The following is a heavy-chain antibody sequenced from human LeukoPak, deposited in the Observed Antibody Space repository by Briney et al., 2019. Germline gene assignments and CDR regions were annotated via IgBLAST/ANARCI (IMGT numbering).Heavy chain of an antibody. J-gene: IGHJ3*02. CDR2: IYYSGST. V-gene: IGHV4-59*01. CDR1: GFTFSNYW. D-gene: IGHD2-8*02. Sequence: PGGSLRLSCVASGFTFSNYWMSWIRQPPGKGLEWIGYIYYSGSTNYKPSLKSRVTISVDTSKNQFSLKLSSVTAADTAVYYCARVTGGGSLDAFDIWGQGTMVTVSS. CDR3: ARVTGGGSLDAFDI.